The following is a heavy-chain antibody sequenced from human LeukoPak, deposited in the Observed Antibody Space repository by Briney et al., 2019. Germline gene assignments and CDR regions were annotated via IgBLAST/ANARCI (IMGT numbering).Heavy chain of an antibody. Sequence: SETLSLTCAVYGGSFSGYYWSWIRQPPGKGLEWIGDINHSGSTNYNPSLKSRVTISVDTSKNQFSLKLSSVTAADTAVYYCARVGSSWPRDAFDIWGQGTMVTVSS. CDR3: ARVGSSWPRDAFDI. D-gene: IGHD6-13*01. CDR2: INHSGST. CDR1: GGSFSGYY. J-gene: IGHJ3*02. V-gene: IGHV4-34*01.